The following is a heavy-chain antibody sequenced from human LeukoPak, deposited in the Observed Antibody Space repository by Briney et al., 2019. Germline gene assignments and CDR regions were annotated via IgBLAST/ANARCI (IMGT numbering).Heavy chain of an antibody. D-gene: IGHD6-19*01. V-gene: IGHV3-48*02. Sequence: PGGSPRLSCAASGFTFSSYSMNWVRQAPGKGLEWISYISSSSSTICYTDSVKGRFTISRDNAKNSLYLQMNSLRDEDTALYYCARVPYSTGAFDYWGQGTLVTVSS. CDR2: ISSSSSTI. CDR3: ARVPYSTGAFDY. J-gene: IGHJ4*02. CDR1: GFTFSSYS.